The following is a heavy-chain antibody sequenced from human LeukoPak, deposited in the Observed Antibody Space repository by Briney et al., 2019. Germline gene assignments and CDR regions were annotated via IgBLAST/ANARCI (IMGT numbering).Heavy chain of an antibody. Sequence: PSETLSLTCPVAGGSISSYYWSWIRQPAGKVLEWIGRIYTSGSTNYNPSLKSRVTMSVNTSKNQFSLKLSAVTAADTAVYYCARDSDFYYFDYWGQGTLVTVSS. V-gene: IGHV4-4*07. CDR1: GGSISSYY. J-gene: IGHJ4*02. D-gene: IGHD2-21*01. CDR2: IYTSGST. CDR3: ARDSDFYYFDY.